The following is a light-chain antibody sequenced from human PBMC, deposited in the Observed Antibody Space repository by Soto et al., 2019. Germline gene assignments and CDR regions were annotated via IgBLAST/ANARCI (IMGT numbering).Light chain of an antibody. Sequence: EIVMTQSPATLSVSPGERATLSCRASQSVSSSLAWYQQKPGQAPRLLIYGASTRATGIPARFSGSGSGTEFTLTISSLESEDVADYYCQQYNNGPTYTFGQGTKLEIK. CDR2: GAS. CDR3: QQYNNGPTYT. V-gene: IGKV3-15*01. CDR1: QSVSSS. J-gene: IGKJ2*01.